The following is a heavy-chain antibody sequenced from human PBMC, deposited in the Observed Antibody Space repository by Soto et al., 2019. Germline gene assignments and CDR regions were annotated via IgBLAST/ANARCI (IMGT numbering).Heavy chain of an antibody. V-gene: IGHV3-23*01. Sequence: GGSLRLSCAASGFTFSSYAMSWVRQAPGKGLEWVSAISGSGGSTYYADSVKGRFTISRDNSKNTLYLQMNSLRAEDTAVYYCAKDRLDYYYDSSGYEYNWFDPWGQGTLVSVSS. CDR3: AKDRLDYYYDSSGYEYNWFDP. CDR2: ISGSGGST. CDR1: GFTFSSYA. J-gene: IGHJ5*02. D-gene: IGHD3-22*01.